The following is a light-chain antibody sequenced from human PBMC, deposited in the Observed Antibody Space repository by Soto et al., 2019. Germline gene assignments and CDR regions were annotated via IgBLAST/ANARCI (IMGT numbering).Light chain of an antibody. J-gene: IGLJ3*02. CDR2: EIT. CDR1: SSDVGNYKF. Sequence: QSVLTQPASVSGSPGQSITIACTGTSSDVGNYKFVSWYQQYPGKAPKIMIYEITERPSGVSNRFSGSKSGNTASLTFSGLQAEDEADYYCCSYAGRSTWVFGGGTKVTVL. V-gene: IGLV2-23*02. CDR3: CSYAGRSTWV.